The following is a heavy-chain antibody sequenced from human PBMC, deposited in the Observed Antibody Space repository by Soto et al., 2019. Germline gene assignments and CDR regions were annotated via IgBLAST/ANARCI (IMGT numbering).Heavy chain of an antibody. CDR2: VKSKINGGTT. Sequence: EVQLVESGGGLVEPGGSLRLSCAASGFTFPNAWLNWVRQAPGKGLEWVGRVKSKINGGTTDYAAPVKGRFTVSRDDSESTVYLQMNSLKTEDTAVYYCAADLPDWGAYAFDYWGRGTLVTVPS. J-gene: IGHJ4*02. D-gene: IGHD3-16*01. V-gene: IGHV3-15*07. CDR3: AADLPDWGAYAFDY. CDR1: GFTFPNAW.